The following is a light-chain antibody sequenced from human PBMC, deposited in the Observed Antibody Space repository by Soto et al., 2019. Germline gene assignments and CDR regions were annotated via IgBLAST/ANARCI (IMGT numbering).Light chain of an antibody. V-gene: IGKV3-11*01. J-gene: IGKJ2*01. Sequence: EIVLTQSPATLSLSPGERATLSCRASQRVSSYLAWYQQKPGQAPRLLIYDASNRATGIPARFSGSGSGTDFTLIISSLETEDFAVYYCQQRSTWPPYTFGQGTKLEIK. CDR1: QRVSSY. CDR3: QQRSTWPPYT. CDR2: DAS.